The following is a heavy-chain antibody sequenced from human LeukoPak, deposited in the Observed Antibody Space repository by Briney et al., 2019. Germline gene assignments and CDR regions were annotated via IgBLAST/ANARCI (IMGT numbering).Heavy chain of an antibody. CDR3: AGGYAFDV. CDR2: TYYRSQGKN. Sequence: SQTLSLTCAISGDSVSNNNYAWNWIRQSPSRGLEWLGRTYYRSQGKNDYARSVMSRISVYPDTSKNQFSLHLSSVTPDDTAVYYCAGGYAFDVWGQGTMVTVSS. CDR1: GDSVSNNNYA. V-gene: IGHV6-1*01. J-gene: IGHJ3*01.